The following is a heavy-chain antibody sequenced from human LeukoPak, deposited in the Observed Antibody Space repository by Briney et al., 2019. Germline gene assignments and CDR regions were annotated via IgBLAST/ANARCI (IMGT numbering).Heavy chain of an antibody. Sequence: GGSLXLSCAASXXXXXSXXXNXXRQAXXXXXXXVSSIXSGSSYIYYADSVKGRFTISRDNAKNSLYLQMNSLRAEDTAVYYCARDRSWYCSSTSCYVDYWGQGTLVTVSS. CDR3: ARDRSWYCSSTSCYVDY. D-gene: IGHD2-2*01. CDR2: IXSGSSYI. J-gene: IGHJ4*02. CDR1: XXXXXSXX. V-gene: IGHV3-21*01.